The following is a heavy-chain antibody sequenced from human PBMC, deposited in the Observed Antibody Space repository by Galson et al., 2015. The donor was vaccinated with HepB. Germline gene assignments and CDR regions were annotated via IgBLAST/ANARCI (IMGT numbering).Heavy chain of an antibody. CDR3: ARVGPGVPMDV. V-gene: IGHV1-3*01. CDR1: GYTFTSYA. CDR2: INAGNGNT. D-gene: IGHD2-2*01. J-gene: IGHJ6*02. Sequence: SVKVSCKASGYTFTSYAMHWVRLAPGQRLEWMGWINAGNGNTKYSQKFQGRVTITRDTSASTAYMELSSLRSEDTAVYYCARVGPGVPMDVWGQGTTVTVSS.